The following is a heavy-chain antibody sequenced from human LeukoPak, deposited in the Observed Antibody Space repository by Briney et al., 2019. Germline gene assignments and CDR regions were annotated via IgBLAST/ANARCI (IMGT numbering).Heavy chain of an antibody. Sequence: PGGSLRLSCAASGFTFSDYYMSWIRQAPGKGLEWVSYISSSSSYTNYADSVKGRFTISRDNAKNSLYLQMNSLRAEDTAVYYCARAGGSYSIDYWGQGTLVTVSS. CDR3: ARAGGSYSIDY. D-gene: IGHD1-26*01. J-gene: IGHJ4*02. V-gene: IGHV3-11*05. CDR2: ISSSSSYT. CDR1: GFTFSDYY.